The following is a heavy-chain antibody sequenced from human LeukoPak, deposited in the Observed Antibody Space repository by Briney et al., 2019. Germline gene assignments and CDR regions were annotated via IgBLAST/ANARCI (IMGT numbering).Heavy chain of an antibody. CDR2: ISYGSSYI. V-gene: IGHV3-21*04. CDR3: AKMLSIDY. CDR1: GFTFSRYT. J-gene: IGHJ4*02. D-gene: IGHD3-10*02. Sequence: PGGSLRLSCAASGFTFSRYTMNWVRQAPGKGLEWVSSISYGSSYIYYADSVKGRFTISRDNSKNTLYLQMNSLRAEDTAVYYCAKMLSIDYWGQGTLVTVSS.